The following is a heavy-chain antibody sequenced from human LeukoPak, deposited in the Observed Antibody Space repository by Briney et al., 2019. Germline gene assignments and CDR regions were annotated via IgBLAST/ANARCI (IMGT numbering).Heavy chain of an antibody. J-gene: IGHJ4*02. CDR1: GGSISSYS. CDR2: MYTSGTT. Sequence: PSETLSLTCTVSGGSISSYSWSWIRQPAVKGLEWVGRMYTSGTTKYNPSLKSRVTMSVDTSKNQFSLKLSSVTAADTAVYYCARDRIAVAGISDYWGQGTLVTVSS. D-gene: IGHD6-19*01. CDR3: ARDRIAVAGISDY. V-gene: IGHV4-4*07.